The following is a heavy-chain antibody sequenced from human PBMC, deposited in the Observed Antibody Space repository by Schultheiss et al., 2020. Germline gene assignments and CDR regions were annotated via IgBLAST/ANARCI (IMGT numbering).Heavy chain of an antibody. CDR3: ARGSGSYRGYYYGMDV. D-gene: IGHD1-26*01. CDR2: IKQDGSEK. J-gene: IGHJ6*02. V-gene: IGHV3-7*01. Sequence: GGSLRLSCAASGFTFSSYAMSWVRQAPGKGLEWVANIKQDGSEKYYADSVKGRFTISRDNSKNTLYLQMNSLRAEDTAVYYCARGSGSYRGYYYGMDVWGQGTTVTVSS. CDR1: GFTFSSYA.